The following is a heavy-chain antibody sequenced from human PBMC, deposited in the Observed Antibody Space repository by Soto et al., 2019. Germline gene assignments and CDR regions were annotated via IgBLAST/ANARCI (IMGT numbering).Heavy chain of an antibody. J-gene: IGHJ4*02. Sequence: QVQLVESGGGVVQPRRSLSVSWAASGFTFSSFAMHWVRQAPGKGLEWLAVISSDVVNYYYAESVKGRFTISRDNSKNTLYLQMNSLRNEDTAVYYCARGGAWTPEGLGYWGQGTLVTVSS. CDR3: ARGGAWTPEGLGY. CDR2: ISSDVVNY. CDR1: GFTFSSFA. D-gene: IGHD2-15*01. V-gene: IGHV3-30-3*01.